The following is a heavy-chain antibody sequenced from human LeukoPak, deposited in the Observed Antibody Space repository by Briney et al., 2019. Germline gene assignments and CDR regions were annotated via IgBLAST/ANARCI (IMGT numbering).Heavy chain of an antibody. D-gene: IGHD3-3*01. V-gene: IGHV3-23*01. CDR1: GFTFSSYA. CDR2: ISGSGGST. J-gene: IGHJ4*02. CDR3: AKDLLRFLEWPLDY. Sequence: GASLRLSCAASGFTFSSYAMSWVRQAPGKGLEWVSAISGSGGSTYYADSVKGRFTISRDNSKNTLYLQMNSLRAEDTAVYYCAKDLLRFLEWPLDYWGQGTLVTVSS.